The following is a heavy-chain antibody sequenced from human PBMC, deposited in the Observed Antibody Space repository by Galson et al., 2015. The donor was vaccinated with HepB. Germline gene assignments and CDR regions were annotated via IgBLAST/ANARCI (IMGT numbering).Heavy chain of an antibody. CDR1: GFTFSSYS. CDR2: ISSSSSYI. V-gene: IGHV3-21*01. D-gene: IGHD2-21*02. J-gene: IGHJ3*02. CDR3: ARLLATYCVGDCSTGGVAFDM. Sequence: SLRLSCAASGFTFSSYSMNWVRQAPGKGLEWVSSISSSSSYIYYADSVKGRFTITRDNAKNSLYLKMNSLRAEDTAVYYCARLLATYCVGDCSTGGVAFDMWGPVRMFTVSS.